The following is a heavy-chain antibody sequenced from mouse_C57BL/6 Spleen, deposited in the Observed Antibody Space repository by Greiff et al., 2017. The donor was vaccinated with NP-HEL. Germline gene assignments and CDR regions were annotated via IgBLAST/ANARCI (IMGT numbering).Heavy chain of an antibody. CDR3: ARVTVDSSMDY. CDR2: IDPSDSET. J-gene: IGHJ4*01. V-gene: IGHV1-52*01. Sequence: VQLQQPGAELVRPGSSVKLSCKASGYTFTSYWMHWVKQRPIQGLEWIGNIDPSDSETHYNQKFKDKATLTVDKSSSTAYMQLSSLTSEDSAVYYCARVTVDSSMDYWGQGTSVTVSS. D-gene: IGHD1-1*01. CDR1: GYTFTSYW.